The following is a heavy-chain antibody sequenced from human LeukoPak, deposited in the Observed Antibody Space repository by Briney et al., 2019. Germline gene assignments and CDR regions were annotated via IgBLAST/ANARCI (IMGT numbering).Heavy chain of an antibody. CDR3: ARDLRSGWYGSTVDY. J-gene: IGHJ4*02. D-gene: IGHD6-19*01. CDR1: GYTFTGYY. V-gene: IGHV1-2*02. CDR2: INPSSGGT. Sequence: ASVKVSCKASGYTFTGYYMHWVRQAPGQGLEWMGWINPSSGGTNYAQKFQGRVTMTRDTSISTAYMELSRLRSDDTAVYYCARDLRSGWYGSTVDYWGQGTLVTVSS.